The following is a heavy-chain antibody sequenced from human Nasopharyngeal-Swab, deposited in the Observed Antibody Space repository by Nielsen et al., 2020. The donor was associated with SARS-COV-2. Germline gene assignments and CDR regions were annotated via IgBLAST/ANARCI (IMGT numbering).Heavy chain of an antibody. J-gene: IGHJ3*02. Sequence: GESLKISCKGSGSSFTSYWIGWVRQMPGKGLEWMGIIYPGDSDTRYSPSFQGQVTISADKSLSTAYLQWSSLKASDTAMYYCARHGTQGPYQAGAFDIWGQGTMVTVSS. CDR2: IYPGDSDT. CDR1: GSSFTSYW. V-gene: IGHV5-51*01. CDR3: ARHGTQGPYQAGAFDI. D-gene: IGHD1-26*01.